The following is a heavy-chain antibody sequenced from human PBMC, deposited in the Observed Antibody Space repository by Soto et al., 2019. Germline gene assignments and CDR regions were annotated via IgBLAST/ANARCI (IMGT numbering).Heavy chain of an antibody. CDR2: IYFTGNT. CDR1: GASINSGGYY. Sequence: SETLSLTCTVSGASINSGGYYWNWVRLLPGRGLEWIGYIYFTGNTYYNPSLESRVTISLDTPQNQFSLELNSVSAADTAVYYCASAEEWGVLIAYWGQGALVTVSS. V-gene: IGHV4-31*03. CDR3: ASAEEWGVLIAY. D-gene: IGHD3-16*01. J-gene: IGHJ4*02.